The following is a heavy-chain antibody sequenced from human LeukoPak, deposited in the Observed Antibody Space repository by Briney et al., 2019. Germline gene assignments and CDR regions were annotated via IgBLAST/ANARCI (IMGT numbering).Heavy chain of an antibody. Sequence: GASVKVSCKVSGYTLTELSMHWVRQAPGKGLEWMGGFDPEHGKTIYAQKFQGRVTMTEDTSTDTAYMELSSLRSGDTAVYYCATDLSRYYDSTSMLSSYWGQGTLVTVSS. CDR3: ATDLSRYYDSTSMLSSY. CDR2: FDPEHGKT. CDR1: GYTLTELS. D-gene: IGHD3-22*01. J-gene: IGHJ4*02. V-gene: IGHV1-24*01.